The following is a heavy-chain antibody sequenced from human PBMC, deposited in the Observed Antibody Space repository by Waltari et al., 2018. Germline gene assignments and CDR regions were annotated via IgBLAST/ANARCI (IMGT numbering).Heavy chain of an antibody. D-gene: IGHD2-2*01. V-gene: IGHV1-8*03. CDR1: GYTFTSYD. CDR3: ARGPTRYCSSTSCSHDAFDI. J-gene: IGHJ3*02. Sequence: QVQLVQSGAEVKKPGASVKVSCKASGYTFTSYDINWVRQATGQGLEWMGWMNPNSGNTGYAQKCQGRVTITRNTSISTAYMELSSLRSEDTAVYYCARGPTRYCSSTSCSHDAFDIWGQGTMVTVSS. CDR2: MNPNSGNT.